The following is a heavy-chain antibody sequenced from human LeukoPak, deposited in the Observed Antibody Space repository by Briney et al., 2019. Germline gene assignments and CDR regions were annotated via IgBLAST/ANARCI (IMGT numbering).Heavy chain of an antibody. Sequence: SETLSLTCTVSGGSISSSSYYWGWIRQPPGKGLEWIGSIYYSGSTNYNPSLKSRVMISVDTSKNQFSLRVSSMTAADTAVYFCARNADVTVASVTFEYWGQGTLVTVSS. J-gene: IGHJ4*02. CDR1: GGSISSSSYY. CDR3: ARNADVTVASVTFEY. V-gene: IGHV4-39*01. D-gene: IGHD6-19*01. CDR2: IYYSGST.